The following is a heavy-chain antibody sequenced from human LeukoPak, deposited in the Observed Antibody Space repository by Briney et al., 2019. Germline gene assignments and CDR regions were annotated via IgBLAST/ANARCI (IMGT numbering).Heavy chain of an antibody. CDR3: ARQRASYGSGIMDV. J-gene: IGHJ6*02. D-gene: IGHD3-10*01. CDR2: IYYSGST. Sequence: SETLSLTCTVSGGSISSGGYYWSWIRQHPGKGLEWIGYIYYSGSTYYNPSLKSRVTISVDTSKNQFSLKLSSVTAADTAVYYCARQRASYGSGIMDVWGQGTTVTVSS. CDR1: GGSISSGGYY. V-gene: IGHV4-31*03.